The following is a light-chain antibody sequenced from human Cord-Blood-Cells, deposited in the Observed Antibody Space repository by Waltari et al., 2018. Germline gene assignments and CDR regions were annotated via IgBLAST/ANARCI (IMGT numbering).Light chain of an antibody. Sequence: SSELPQDPAVSVALGQKVRITCQGDSLRSYYASWYQQKPGQAPVLIIYGKNNRPSGIPDRFSGSSSGNTASLTITGAQAEDEADYYCNSRDSSGNHVVFGGGTKLTVL. CDR1: SLRSYY. CDR2: GKN. J-gene: IGLJ2*01. V-gene: IGLV3-19*01. CDR3: NSRDSSGNHVV.